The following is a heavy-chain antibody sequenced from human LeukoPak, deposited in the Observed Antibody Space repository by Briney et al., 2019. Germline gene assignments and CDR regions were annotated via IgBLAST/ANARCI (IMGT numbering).Heavy chain of an antibody. CDR1: GGSFSGYY. V-gene: IGHV4-34*01. CDR3: ARAKRWYPAGYYFDY. CDR2: INHSGST. J-gene: IGHJ4*02. D-gene: IGHD4-23*01. Sequence: SETLSLTCAVYGGSFSGYYWSWIRQPPGKGLEWIGEINHSGSTNYNPSLKSRVTISVDTSKNQFSLKLSSVTAADTAVYYCARAKRWYPAGYYFDYWGQGTLVTVSS.